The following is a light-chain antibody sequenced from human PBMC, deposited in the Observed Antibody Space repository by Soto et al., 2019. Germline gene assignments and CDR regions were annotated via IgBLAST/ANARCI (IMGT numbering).Light chain of an antibody. CDR2: DVS. CDR3: SSYTSSSTYV. J-gene: IGLJ1*01. CDR1: SSDVGGYNY. Sequence: QSLLTQPASVSGSPGRSTTISCAGTSSDVGGYNYVSWYQQHPGKAPKLMIYDVSNRPSGVSNRFSGSKSGNTASLTISGLQAEDEADYYCSSYTSSSTYVFGTGTKVTVL. V-gene: IGLV2-14*01.